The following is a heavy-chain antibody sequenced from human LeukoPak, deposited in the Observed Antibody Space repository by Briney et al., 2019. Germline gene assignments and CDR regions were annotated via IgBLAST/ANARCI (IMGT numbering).Heavy chain of an antibody. CDR3: ARVFTIFGVVIDGNNWFDP. Sequence: TRTLTCTVSGGTFSSGGYSWCCIRPRQGKGLEWIGYIYYSGSTYYNPSLKSRVTISVATSKNQFSLKLSSVTAADTAVYYCARVFTIFGVVIDGNNWFDPWGQGTLVTASS. CDR1: GGTFSSGGYS. D-gene: IGHD3-3*01. V-gene: IGHV4-31*03. J-gene: IGHJ5*02. CDR2: IYYSGST.